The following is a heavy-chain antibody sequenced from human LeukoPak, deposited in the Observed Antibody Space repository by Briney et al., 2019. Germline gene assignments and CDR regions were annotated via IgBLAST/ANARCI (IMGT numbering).Heavy chain of an antibody. D-gene: IGHD6-13*01. CDR3: AKVRRWYDTRAGALYWYFDL. CDR2: IFTTGST. J-gene: IGHJ2*01. V-gene: IGHV4-4*07. Sequence: PSETLSLTCTVSGDSISSYYWSWTRQPAGKGLEWVGRIFTTGSTTYNPSFKSRITMSVETSKNQFSLTLTSVTAADTAVYYCAKVRRWYDTRAGALYWYFDLWGRGTLVTVSS. CDR1: GDSISSYY.